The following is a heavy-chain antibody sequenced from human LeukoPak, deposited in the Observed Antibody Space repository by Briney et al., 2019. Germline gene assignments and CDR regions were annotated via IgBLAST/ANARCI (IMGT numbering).Heavy chain of an antibody. V-gene: IGHV3-21*01. CDR2: ISSSSSYI. Sequence: PGGSLRLSCAASGFTLSSYSMNWDRQAPGKGLEWVSLISSSSSYIYYGDSVKGRFTTSRDSVKNSVYLQMNSRRAEDTAVYYCARDRDNLGYYSEYWGQGTLVTVSS. CDR1: GFTLSSYS. D-gene: IGHD5-24*01. CDR3: ARDRDNLGYYSEY. J-gene: IGHJ4*02.